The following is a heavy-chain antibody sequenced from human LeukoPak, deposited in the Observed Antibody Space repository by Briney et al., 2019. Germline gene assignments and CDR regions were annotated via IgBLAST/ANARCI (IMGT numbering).Heavy chain of an antibody. CDR3: ARDRYGDGFAHFDY. CDR2: INPNSGGT. CDR1: GYTFTGYY. Sequence: GASVKVSCKASGYTFTGYYIHWVRQAPGQGLEWMGWINPNSGGTNYAQKFQGRVTMTRDTSISTAYMELSRLTSDDTAVYYCARDRYGDGFAHFDYWGQGALVTVSS. V-gene: IGHV1-2*02. J-gene: IGHJ4*02. D-gene: IGHD5-24*01.